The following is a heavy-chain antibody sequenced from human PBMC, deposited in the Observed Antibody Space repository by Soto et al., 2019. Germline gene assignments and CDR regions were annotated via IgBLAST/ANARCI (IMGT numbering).Heavy chain of an antibody. J-gene: IGHJ6*02. Sequence: ASVKVSCKASGGTFSSYAISWVRQAPGQGLEWMGGIIPIFGTANYAQKFRGRVTITADESTSTAYMELSSLRSEDTAVYYCASITIFGVVIPGQDYYYYGMDVWGQGTTVTVS. CDR3: ASITIFGVVIPGQDYYYYGMDV. CDR1: GGTFSSYA. V-gene: IGHV1-69*13. D-gene: IGHD3-3*01. CDR2: IIPIFGTA.